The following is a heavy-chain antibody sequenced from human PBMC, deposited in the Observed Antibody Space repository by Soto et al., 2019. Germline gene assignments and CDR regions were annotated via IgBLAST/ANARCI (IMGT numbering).Heavy chain of an antibody. CDR1: GYSINSDDY. CDR2: IYHSVST. CDR3: ARTAYYASGRIILFDS. D-gene: IGHD3-10*01. V-gene: IGHV4-38-2*02. Sequence: SETLSLTCTVSGYSINSDDYWGWIRQPPGKGLEWIASIYHSVSTFYNPSLRSRVTISIGTSKNQFSLRLTAVTAADTAMYYYARTAYYASGRIILFDSWGQGTLGIVSS. J-gene: IGHJ4*02.